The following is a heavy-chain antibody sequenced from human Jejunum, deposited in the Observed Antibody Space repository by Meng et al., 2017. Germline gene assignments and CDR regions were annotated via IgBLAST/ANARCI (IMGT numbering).Heavy chain of an antibody. Sequence: QVELVEAETELQKPGASVKVSCKASGYTFTGYYRHWVRQAPGQGLEWVGRINPNSGDTNSAQKFQGRVTMTRDTSISTAYMELNRLTSDDTAVYYCARVDGTTPFDSWGQGTLVTVSS. CDR1: GYTFTGYY. CDR3: ARVDGTTPFDS. CDR2: INPNSGDT. J-gene: IGHJ4*02. V-gene: IGHV1-2*06. D-gene: IGHD1-1*01.